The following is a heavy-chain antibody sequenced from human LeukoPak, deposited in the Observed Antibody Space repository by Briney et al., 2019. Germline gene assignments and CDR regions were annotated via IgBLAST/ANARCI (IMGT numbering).Heavy chain of an antibody. V-gene: IGHV3-30*02. Sequence: PGGSLRLSCAASGFTFSSYGMHWVRQAPGKGLKWVAFTRYDGSNKYYADSVKGRFTISRDNSKNTLYLQMSSLRAEDTAVYYCADWFREAFDIWGQGTMVTVSS. D-gene: IGHD3-10*01. CDR3: ADWFREAFDI. CDR1: GFTFSSYG. CDR2: TRYDGSNK. J-gene: IGHJ3*02.